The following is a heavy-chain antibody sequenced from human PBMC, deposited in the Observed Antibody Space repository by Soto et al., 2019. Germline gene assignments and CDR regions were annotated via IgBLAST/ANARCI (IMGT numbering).Heavy chain of an antibody. Sequence: ESLKISXXGSGYSFTSYWISWVRQMPGKGLEWMGRIDPSDSYTNYSPSFQGHVTISADKSISTAYLQWSSLKASDTAMYYCVSVARAQNYYYDGMDVWGQGTTVTVSS. CDR2: IDPSDSYT. D-gene: IGHD2-21*01. V-gene: IGHV5-10-1*01. CDR3: VSVARAQNYYYDGMDV. CDR1: GYSFTSYW. J-gene: IGHJ6*02.